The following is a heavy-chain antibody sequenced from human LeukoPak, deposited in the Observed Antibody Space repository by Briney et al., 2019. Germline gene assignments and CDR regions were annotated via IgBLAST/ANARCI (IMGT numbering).Heavy chain of an antibody. J-gene: IGHJ4*02. CDR1: GYSISSSNW. CDR3: ARDHRIQLWSYFDY. D-gene: IGHD5-18*01. Sequence: SDTLSLTCAVSGYSISSSNWWGWIRQPPGKGLEWIGYIYYSGSTYYNPSLKSRVTISVDTSKNQFSLKLSSVTAADTAVYYCARDHRIQLWSYFDYWGQGTLVTVSS. V-gene: IGHV4-28*03. CDR2: IYYSGST.